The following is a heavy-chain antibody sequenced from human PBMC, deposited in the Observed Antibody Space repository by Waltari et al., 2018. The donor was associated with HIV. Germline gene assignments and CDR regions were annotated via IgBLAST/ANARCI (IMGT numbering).Heavy chain of an antibody. CDR3: ARAVQGYCSGGSCENYFDY. J-gene: IGHJ4*02. CDR2: IYYSGCT. Sequence: QLQMQESGPGLAKPSETLSLTCTVSGGSISSSSYYWGWIRQPPGQELEWIGSIYYSGCTYDNPSLKSRVTISLDTSKNQFSLKLSSVTAADTAVYYCARAVQGYCSGGSCENYFDYWGQGTLVTVSS. D-gene: IGHD2-15*01. V-gene: IGHV4-39*01. CDR1: GGSISSSSYY.